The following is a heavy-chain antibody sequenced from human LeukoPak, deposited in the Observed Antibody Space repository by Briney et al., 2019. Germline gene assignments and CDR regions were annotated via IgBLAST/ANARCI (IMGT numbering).Heavy chain of an antibody. CDR2: IYYSGST. J-gene: IGHJ6*02. CDR1: GGSISSYY. Sequence: SETLSLTCTVSGGSISSYYWSWIRQPPGKGLEWIGYIYYSGSTNYDPSLKSRVTISVDTSKNQFSLKLSSVTAADTAVYYCARVPHYYAMDVWGQGTTVTVSS. CDR3: ARVPHYYAMDV. V-gene: IGHV4-59*01.